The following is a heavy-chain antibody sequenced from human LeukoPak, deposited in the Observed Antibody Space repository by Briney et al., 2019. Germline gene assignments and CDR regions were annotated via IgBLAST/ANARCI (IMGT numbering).Heavy chain of an antibody. V-gene: IGHV1-69*01. Sequence: SVKVSCKASGGTFSSYAISWVRQAPGQGLEWMGGITPIFGTANCAQKFQGRVTITADESTSTAYMELSSLRSGDTAVYYCARDLGDGARGVNGGYFDYWGQGTLVTVSS. D-gene: IGHD3-10*01. CDR1: GGTFSSYA. CDR2: ITPIFGTA. J-gene: IGHJ4*02. CDR3: ARDLGDGARGVNGGYFDY.